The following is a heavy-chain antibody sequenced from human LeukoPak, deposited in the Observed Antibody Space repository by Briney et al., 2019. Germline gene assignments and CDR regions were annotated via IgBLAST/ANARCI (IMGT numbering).Heavy chain of an antibody. CDR3: ASGRAFDI. V-gene: IGHV3-30*04. CDR1: GFTFSSYA. J-gene: IGHJ3*02. CDR2: ISYDGSNK. Sequence: GGSLRLSCAASGFTFSSYATHWVRQAPGKGLEWVAVISYDGSNKYYADSVKGRFTISRDNSKNTLYLQMNSLRAEDTAVYYCASGRAFDIWGQGTMVTVSS.